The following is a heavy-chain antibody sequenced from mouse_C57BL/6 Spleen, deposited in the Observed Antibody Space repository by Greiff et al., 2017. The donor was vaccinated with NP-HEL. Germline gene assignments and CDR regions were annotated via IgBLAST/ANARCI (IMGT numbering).Heavy chain of an antibody. CDR2: IHPNSGST. Sequence: QVQLQQPGAELVKPGASVKLSCKASGYTFTSYWMHWVKQRPGQGLEWIGMIHPNSGSTNYNEKFKSKATLTVDKSSSTAYMQLSSLTSEDSAVYYCASSGDYDCFDYWGQGTTLTASS. V-gene: IGHV1-64*01. CDR3: ASSGDYDCFDY. D-gene: IGHD2-4*01. CDR1: GYTFTSYW. J-gene: IGHJ2*01.